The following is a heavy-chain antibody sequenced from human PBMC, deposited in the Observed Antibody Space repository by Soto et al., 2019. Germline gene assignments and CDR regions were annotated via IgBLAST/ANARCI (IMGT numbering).Heavy chain of an antibody. CDR1: GFTFSSYS. CDR3: ARGPGAAADIFYYYYYGMDV. J-gene: IGHJ6*02. Sequence: EVQLVESGGGLVQPGGSLRLSCAASGFTFSSYSMNWVRQAPGKGLEWVSYISSSSSTIYYADSVKGRFTISRDNAKNSLYLQMTSLRDEDTAVYYCARGPGAAADIFYYYYYGMDVWGQGTTVTVSS. CDR2: ISSSSSTI. V-gene: IGHV3-48*02. D-gene: IGHD2-15*01.